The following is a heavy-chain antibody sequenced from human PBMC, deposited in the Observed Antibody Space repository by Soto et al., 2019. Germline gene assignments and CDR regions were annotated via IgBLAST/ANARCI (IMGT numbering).Heavy chain of an antibody. CDR2: ISAYNGNT. CDR3: ASTNYGSGSYHFDY. J-gene: IGHJ4*02. CDR1: GYTFTSYG. V-gene: IGHV1-18*01. D-gene: IGHD3-10*01. Sequence: ASVKVSCKASGYTFTSYGISSVRQAPGQGLEWMGWISAYNGNTNYAQKLQGRVTMTKETSTSTAYMELRSLRSDDTAVYYCASTNYGSGSYHFDYWGQGTMVTVS.